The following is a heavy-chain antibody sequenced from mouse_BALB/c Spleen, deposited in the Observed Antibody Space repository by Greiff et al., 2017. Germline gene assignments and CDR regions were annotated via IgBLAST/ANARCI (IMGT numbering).Heavy chain of an antibody. Sequence: EVQVVESGAELVRPGALVKLSCKASGFNIKDYYMHWVKQRPEQGLEWIGWIDPENGNTIYDPKFQGKASITADTSSNTAYLQLSSLTSEDTAVYYCASDGYYLAYWGQGTLVTVSA. CDR3: ASDGYYLAY. CDR1: GFNIKDYY. J-gene: IGHJ3*01. CDR2: IDPENGNT. V-gene: IGHV14-1*02. D-gene: IGHD2-3*01.